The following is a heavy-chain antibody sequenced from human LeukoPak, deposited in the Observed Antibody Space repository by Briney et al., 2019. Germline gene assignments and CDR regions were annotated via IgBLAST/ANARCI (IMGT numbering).Heavy chain of an antibody. J-gene: IGHJ5*02. D-gene: IGHD3-10*01. CDR2: VYYSGGT. CDR1: GGSISSGAYS. Sequence: SETLSLTCAVSGGSISSGAYSWSWIRQPPRKGLEWIGYVYYSGGTYYNPSLKSRVTISVDTSKNQFSLKLSSVTAADTAVYYCARHKDYYGSGSQERDNWFDPWGQGTLVNVSS. CDR3: ARHKDYYGSGSQERDNWFDP. V-gene: IGHV4-30-4*07.